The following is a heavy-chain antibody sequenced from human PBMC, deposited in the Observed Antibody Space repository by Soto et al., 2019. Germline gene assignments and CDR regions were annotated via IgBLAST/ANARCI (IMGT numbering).Heavy chain of an antibody. CDR3: ARGAQGFFPVSGIYFYFDH. Sequence: GASVKVSCKTSGYIFTDHLIHWLRQSPGQGLQWVGWVHPDSGGTNVAQAFQDRVTMTADTSITTAYMDLARLRPDDTAIFYCARGAQGFFPVSGIYFYFDHWGQGTPVTVSS. CDR2: VHPDSGGT. J-gene: IGHJ4*02. V-gene: IGHV1-2*02. CDR1: GYIFTDHL. D-gene: IGHD3-22*01.